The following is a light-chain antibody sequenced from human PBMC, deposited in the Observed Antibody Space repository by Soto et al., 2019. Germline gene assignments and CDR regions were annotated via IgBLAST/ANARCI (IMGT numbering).Light chain of an antibody. CDR1: QSVSSY. CDR2: DAS. J-gene: IGKJ1*01. Sequence: EIVLTQAPATLSLSPGERATLSCRASQSVSSYLAWYQQKPGQAPGLLIYDASNRATGIPARFSGSGSGTDFTLTISSLEPEDFAVYYCQQRSNWPPTTFGQGTKVEIK. CDR3: QQRSNWPPTT. V-gene: IGKV3-11*01.